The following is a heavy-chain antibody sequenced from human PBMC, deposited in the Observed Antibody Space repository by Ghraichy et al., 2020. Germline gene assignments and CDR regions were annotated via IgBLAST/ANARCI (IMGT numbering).Heavy chain of an antibody. J-gene: IGHJ4*02. D-gene: IGHD5-24*01. CDR3: ARSGEGWLQFAGMGLVFDY. Sequence: SETLSLTCTVSGGSISSYYWSWIRQPPGKGLEWIGYIYYSGSTNYNPSLKSRVTISVDTSKNQFSLKLSSVTAADTAVYYCARSGEGWLQFAGMGLVFDYWGQGTLVTVSS. V-gene: IGHV4-59*01. CDR2: IYYSGST. CDR1: GGSISSYY.